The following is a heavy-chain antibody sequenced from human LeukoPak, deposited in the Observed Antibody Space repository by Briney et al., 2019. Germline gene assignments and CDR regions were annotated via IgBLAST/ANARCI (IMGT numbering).Heavy chain of an antibody. V-gene: IGHV4-59*01. CDR1: GGSISSYF. Sequence: PSETLSLTCTVSGGSISSYFWIWIRQPPGKGLEWIGYIYYSGNTNSNPSLKSRVTISLDTSKNQFSLKLSSVTAADTAVYYCASLIVGVTYDAFDIWGQGTMVTVSS. D-gene: IGHD1-26*01. J-gene: IGHJ3*02. CDR3: ASLIVGVTYDAFDI. CDR2: IYYSGNT.